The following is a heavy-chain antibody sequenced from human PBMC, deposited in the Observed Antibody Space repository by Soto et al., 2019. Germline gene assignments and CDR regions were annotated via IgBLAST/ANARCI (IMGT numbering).Heavy chain of an antibody. CDR1: GGSISSSSYY. CDR3: ARHPPIAVAAIDY. Sequence: QLQLQESGPGLVKPSETLSLTCTVSGGSISSSSYYWGWIRQPPGKGLEWIGTIYYSGSTYYNPSLKSRVTISVDTSKNQFSLKLSSVTAAVTAVYYCARHPPIAVAAIDYWGQGTLVTVSS. CDR2: IYYSGST. V-gene: IGHV4-39*01. D-gene: IGHD6-19*01. J-gene: IGHJ4*02.